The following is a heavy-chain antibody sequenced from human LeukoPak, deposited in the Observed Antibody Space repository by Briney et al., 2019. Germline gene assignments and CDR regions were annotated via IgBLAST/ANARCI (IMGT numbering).Heavy chain of an antibody. J-gene: IGHJ6*03. D-gene: IGHD3-10*01. CDR1: RFSFSNYA. V-gene: IGHV3-30*18. Sequence: GGSLRLSCAASRFSFSNYAMHWVRQDSGRGLEWLAVISHDGINTYYADSVKGRFTISRDNSKNTLYLQMNSLRAEDTAVYYCAKVGKTENYYGSGRFSYYYYMDVWGKGTTVTISS. CDR2: ISHDGINT. CDR3: AKVGKTENYYGSGRFSYYYYMDV.